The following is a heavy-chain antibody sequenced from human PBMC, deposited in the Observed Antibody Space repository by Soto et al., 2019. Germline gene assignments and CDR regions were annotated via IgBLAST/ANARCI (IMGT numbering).Heavy chain of an antibody. CDR1: GYTFSTYA. CDR2: INGGNGHT. D-gene: IGHD1-1*01. Sequence: ASVKVSCKASGYTFSTYALHWVRQAPGQGLEWMVLINGGNGHTRYSQKFKDRVTISRDTPASTAYMELSGLRSEDTAVYYCARGKGMEENYYYYGMDVWGQGTTVTVSS. CDR3: ARGKGMEENYYYYGMDV. V-gene: IGHV1-3*01. J-gene: IGHJ6*02.